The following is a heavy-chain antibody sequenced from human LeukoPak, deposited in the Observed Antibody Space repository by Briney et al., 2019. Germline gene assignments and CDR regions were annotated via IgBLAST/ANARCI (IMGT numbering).Heavy chain of an antibody. CDR3: PRGRSWPLDY. D-gene: IGHD6-13*01. CDR1: GDSVSSNSVA. Sequence: SQTLSLTCAISGDSVSSNSVAWNWLRQSPSRGLERLGRTYYRSKWSSDYAVSMESRVIINSDTSKNQFSLQLKSVTPEDTAVYYCPRGRSWPLDYWGQGTLVTVSS. CDR2: TYYRSKWSS. J-gene: IGHJ4*02. V-gene: IGHV6-1*01.